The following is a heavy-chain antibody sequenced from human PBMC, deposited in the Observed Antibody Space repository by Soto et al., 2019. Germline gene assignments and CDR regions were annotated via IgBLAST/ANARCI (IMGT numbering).Heavy chain of an antibody. V-gene: IGHV3-30*18. D-gene: IGHD2-15*01. CDR1: GFTFSSYG. CDR3: AKDRQYCSGGSCLNYFDY. CDR2: ISYDGSNK. J-gene: IGHJ4*02. Sequence: PGGSLRLSCAASGFTFSSYGMHWVRQAPGKGLEWVAVISYDGSNKYYADSVEGRFTISRDNSKNTLYLQMNSLRAEDTAVYYCAKDRQYCSGGSCLNYFDYWGQGTLVTVSS.